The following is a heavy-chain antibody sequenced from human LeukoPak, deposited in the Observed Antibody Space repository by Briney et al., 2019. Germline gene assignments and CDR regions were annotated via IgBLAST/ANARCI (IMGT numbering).Heavy chain of an antibody. Sequence: GSSVKVSCKASGGTFSSYAISWVRQAPGQGLEWMGWINPNSGGTNYAQKFQGRVTMTRDTSINTAYMELSRLRSDDTAVYYCARGMTDIVATIGPYGLDVWGQGTTVTVSS. CDR1: GGTFSSYA. V-gene: IGHV1-2*02. CDR3: ARGMTDIVATIGPYGLDV. D-gene: IGHD5-12*01. J-gene: IGHJ3*01. CDR2: INPNSGGT.